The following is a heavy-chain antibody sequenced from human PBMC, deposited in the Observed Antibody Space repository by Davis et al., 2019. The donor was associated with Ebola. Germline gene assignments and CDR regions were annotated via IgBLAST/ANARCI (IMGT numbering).Heavy chain of an antibody. V-gene: IGHV1-69*06. CDR3: ARGGSLLWFREAQNNWFDP. D-gene: IGHD3-10*01. Sequence: AASVKVSCKASGGTFSSYAISWVRQAPGQGLEWMGGIIPIFGTANYAQKFQGRVTITADKSTSTAYMELSSLRSEDTAVYYCARGGSLLWFREAQNNWFDPWGQGTLVTVSS. J-gene: IGHJ5*02. CDR2: IIPIFGTA. CDR1: GGTFSSYA.